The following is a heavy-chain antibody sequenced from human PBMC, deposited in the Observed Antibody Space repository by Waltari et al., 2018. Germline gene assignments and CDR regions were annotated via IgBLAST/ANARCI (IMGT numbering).Heavy chain of an antibody. Sequence: QVQLVQSGAEVKKPGASVKVSCKVSGYTLTELSMHWVRQAPGKGLEWMGGFDPEDVEPIYAQKIQGRVTMPEDTSTDTAYMELSSLRSEDTAVYYCATQLGYCSGGSCLGYWGQGTLVTVSS. CDR2: FDPEDVEP. D-gene: IGHD2-15*01. J-gene: IGHJ4*02. CDR1: GYTLTELS. CDR3: ATQLGYCSGGSCLGY. V-gene: IGHV1-24*01.